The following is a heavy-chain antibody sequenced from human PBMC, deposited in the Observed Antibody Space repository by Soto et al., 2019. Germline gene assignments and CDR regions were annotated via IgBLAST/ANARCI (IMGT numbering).Heavy chain of an antibody. CDR2: FSSTGGST. CDR1: GFTFSIYA. Sequence: EVQLLESGGGLVQPGGSLRLSCAASGFTFSIYAMSWVRQTPGKGLEWVASFSSTGGSTYYAVSVKGRFTISRDNSRNTLYLQMNSLRVEDTAIYYCAKEEGGYYFDYWGRGTLVTVSS. V-gene: IGHV3-23*01. CDR3: AKEEGGYYFDY. J-gene: IGHJ4*02.